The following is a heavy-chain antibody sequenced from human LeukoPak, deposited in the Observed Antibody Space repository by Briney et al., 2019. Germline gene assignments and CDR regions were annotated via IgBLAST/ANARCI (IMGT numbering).Heavy chain of an antibody. CDR1: GFTFSSYS. V-gene: IGHV3-21*04. J-gene: IGHJ4*02. CDR2: ISSSSSYI. D-gene: IGHD6-13*01. Sequence: GGSLRLSCAASGFTFSSYSMNWVRQAPGKGLEWVSSISSSSSYIYYADSVKGRFTISRDNSKNTLYLQMNSLRAEDTAVYYCANSLGSSWYYFDYWGQGTLVTVSS. CDR3: ANSLGSSWYYFDY.